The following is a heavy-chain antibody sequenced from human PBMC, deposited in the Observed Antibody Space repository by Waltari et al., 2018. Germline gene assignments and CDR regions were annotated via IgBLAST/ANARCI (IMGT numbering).Heavy chain of an antibody. Sequence: QVQLVESGGGVDQPGGSLRLSCAASGFTFSSYGMHWVRQAPGKGLEWVAFIRYDGSNKYYADSVKGRFTISRDNSKNTLYLQMNSLRAEDTAVYYCAKDHPYGDYFGGWFDPWGQGTLVTVSS. CDR1: GFTFSSYG. CDR2: IRYDGSNK. D-gene: IGHD4-17*01. CDR3: AKDHPYGDYFGGWFDP. J-gene: IGHJ5*02. V-gene: IGHV3-30*02.